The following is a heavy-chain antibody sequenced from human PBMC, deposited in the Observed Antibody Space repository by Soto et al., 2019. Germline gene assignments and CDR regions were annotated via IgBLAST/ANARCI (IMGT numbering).Heavy chain of an antibody. V-gene: IGHV3-23*01. J-gene: IGHJ4*02. CDR3: AKAFCSTRSCDGGYFDS. D-gene: IGHD2-2*01. CDR1: GITFSSYG. Sequence: EVQLLDSGGGLVQHGGSLRLSCVVSGITFSSYGMSWVRQAPGKGLEWVSSISGSGRSTYYADSVKGRFTISRDNSKNTLSLQMNSLRGEDTAVYYCAKAFCSTRSCDGGYFDSWGQGTLVTVSS. CDR2: ISGSGRST.